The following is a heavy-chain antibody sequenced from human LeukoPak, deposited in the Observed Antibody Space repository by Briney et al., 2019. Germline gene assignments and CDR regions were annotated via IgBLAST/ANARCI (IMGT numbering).Heavy chain of an antibody. CDR1: GYTFTSYY. D-gene: IGHD6-19*01. CDR3: ARIDPVIIAVAGTENDY. Sequence: ASAKVSCKASGYTFTSYYMHWVRQAPGQGLEWMGTINPSGGSTSYAQKFQGRVTMTRDMSTSTVYMELSSLGSEDTAVYYCARIDPVIIAVAGTENDYWGQGTLVTVSS. J-gene: IGHJ4*02. CDR2: INPSGGST. V-gene: IGHV1-46*01.